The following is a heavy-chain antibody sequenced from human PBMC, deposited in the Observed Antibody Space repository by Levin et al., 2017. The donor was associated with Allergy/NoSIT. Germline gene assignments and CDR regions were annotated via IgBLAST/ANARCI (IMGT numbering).Heavy chain of an antibody. J-gene: IGHJ4*02. CDR3: AKGLTYCYDSSGPDY. V-gene: IGHV3-30*18. Sequence: GGSLRLSCAASGFTFSSYGMHWVRQAPDKGLEWVAVISCDGSNKYYADSVKGRFTISRDNSKHTLYLLINSLRAEDTALYYCAKGLTYCYDSSGPDYWGQGTLVTVSS. D-gene: IGHD3-22*01. CDR2: ISCDGSNK. CDR1: GFTFSSYG.